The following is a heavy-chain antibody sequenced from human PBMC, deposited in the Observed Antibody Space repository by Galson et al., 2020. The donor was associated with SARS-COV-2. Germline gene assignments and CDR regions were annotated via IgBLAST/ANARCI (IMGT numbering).Heavy chain of an antibody. CDR3: ARDYRFTIFLESYYYMDV. V-gene: IGHV4-31*03. J-gene: IGHJ6*03. CDR2: ISYSGAT. Sequence: SETLSLTCSVSGGSITGSNFYWRWVRQHPGKGLEWIGDISYSGATTYNPSLKSRISISLDTSKNQFSLDLRSVTAADTAIYFCARDYRFTIFLESYYYMDVWCKGTTVIVSS. CDR1: GGSITGSNFY. D-gene: IGHD3-10*01.